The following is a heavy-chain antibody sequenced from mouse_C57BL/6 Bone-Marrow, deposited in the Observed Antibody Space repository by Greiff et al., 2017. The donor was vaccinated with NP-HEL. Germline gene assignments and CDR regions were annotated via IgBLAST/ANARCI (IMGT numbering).Heavy chain of an antibody. V-gene: IGHV1-55*01. Sequence: QVHVKQPGAELVKPGASVKMSCKASGYTFTSYWITWVKQRPGQGLEWIGDIYPGSGSTNYNEKFKSKATLTVDTSSSTAYMQLSSLTSEDSAVYYCARWEGAYWGQGTLVTVSA. D-gene: IGHD4-1*01. CDR1: GYTFTSYW. CDR2: IYPGSGST. CDR3: ARWEGAY. J-gene: IGHJ3*01.